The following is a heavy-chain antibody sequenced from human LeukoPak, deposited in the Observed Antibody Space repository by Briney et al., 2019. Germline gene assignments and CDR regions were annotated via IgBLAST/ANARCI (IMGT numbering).Heavy chain of an antibody. CDR3: ARSSSASYDF. J-gene: IGHJ4*02. CDR2: IKGDGSSP. D-gene: IGHD2-2*01. V-gene: IGHV3-74*01. CDR1: GFTFSSYA. Sequence: GGSLRLSCAASGFTFSSYAMSWVRQAPGMGLEWVSHIKGDGSSPSHADSVKGRFTISGDTAKNTVYLQMNSLRGEDTAVYYCARSSSASYDFWGQGTLVTVSS.